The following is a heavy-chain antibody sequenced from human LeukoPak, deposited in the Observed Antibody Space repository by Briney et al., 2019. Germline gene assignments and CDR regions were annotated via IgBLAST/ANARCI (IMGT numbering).Heavy chain of an antibody. Sequence: GGSLRLSCAASGFTFSSYSMNWVRQAPGKGLEWVSSISSSSSYIYYADSVKGRFTISRDNAKNSLYLQMNSLRAGDTAVYYCAREGYCSGGSCPYYFDYWGQGTLVTVSS. D-gene: IGHD2-15*01. J-gene: IGHJ4*02. CDR1: GFTFSSYS. V-gene: IGHV3-21*01. CDR2: ISSSSSYI. CDR3: AREGYCSGGSCPYYFDY.